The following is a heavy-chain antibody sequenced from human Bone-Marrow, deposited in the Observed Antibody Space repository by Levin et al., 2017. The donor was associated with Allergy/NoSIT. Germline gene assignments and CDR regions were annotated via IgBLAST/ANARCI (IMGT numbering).Heavy chain of an antibody. CDR1: GGSISSDGYY. D-gene: IGHD3-3*01. Sequence: PSQTLSLTCSVSGGSISSDGYYWHWIRQSPGNGLQWIGYSYFSGNTYYNPSLQTRVTISVDTSKNHFSLRLSSLTAAAPAIYYCVRDPSEVGMSGHYSSSGKVDVWGQGTTVTVSS. CDR3: VRDPSEVGMSGHYSSSGKVDV. J-gene: IGHJ6*02. V-gene: IGHV4-30-4*01. CDR2: SYFSGNT.